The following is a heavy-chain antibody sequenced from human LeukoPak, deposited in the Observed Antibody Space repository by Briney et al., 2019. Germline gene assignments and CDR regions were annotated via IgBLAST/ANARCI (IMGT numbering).Heavy chain of an antibody. CDR2: ITGSGRTT. CDR1: GLTFNNYA. Sequence: GGSLRLSCAASGLTFNNYAMSWVRQAPGKGLEWVSGITGSGRTTYYADSVKGRFTISRDNSKNSLYLQINSLRAEDTAVYYCAKGLLITILGSFDYWGQGTLVTVSS. CDR3: AKGLLITILGSFDY. V-gene: IGHV3-23*01. D-gene: IGHD3-3*01. J-gene: IGHJ4*02.